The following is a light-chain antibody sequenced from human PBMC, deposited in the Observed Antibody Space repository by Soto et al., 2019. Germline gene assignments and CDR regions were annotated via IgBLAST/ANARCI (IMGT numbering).Light chain of an antibody. CDR3: QQYNNWPPIT. CDR1: QSVSSN. Sequence: ETVMTQSPGTLSVSPGERATLSCMASQSVSSNLAWYQQKPGQAPRLLIYGASTRATGIPARFSGSGSGTEFTLTISSLQSEDFAVYYCQQYNNWPPITFGQGTRLEIK. V-gene: IGKV3-15*01. CDR2: GAS. J-gene: IGKJ5*01.